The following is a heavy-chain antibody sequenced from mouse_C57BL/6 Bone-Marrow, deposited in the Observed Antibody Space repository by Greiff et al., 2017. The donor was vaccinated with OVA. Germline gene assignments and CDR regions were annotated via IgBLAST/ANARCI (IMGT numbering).Heavy chain of an antibody. J-gene: IGHJ1*03. CDR3: ARFHDGYYVSYWYFDV. CDR1: GYTFTSYW. V-gene: IGHV1-55*01. CDR2: IYPGSGST. D-gene: IGHD2-3*01. Sequence: QVQLQQPGAELVKPGASVKMSCKASGYTFTSYWITWVKQRPGQGLEWIGDIYPGSGSTNYNEKFKSKATLTVDTSSSTAYMQLSSLTSEDSAVYYCARFHDGYYVSYWYFDVWGTGTTVTVSS.